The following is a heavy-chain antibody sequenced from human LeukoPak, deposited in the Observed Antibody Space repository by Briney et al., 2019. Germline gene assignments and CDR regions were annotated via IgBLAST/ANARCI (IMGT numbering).Heavy chain of an antibody. V-gene: IGHV1-2*02. J-gene: IGHJ4*02. Sequence: ASVKVSCKASGYTFTGYYMHWVRQAPGQGLEWIGWINPNSGGTNYAQKFQGRVTMTRDTSISTAYMELSRLRSDDTAVYYCARDLGSIFGVVIKRWGQGTLVTVSS. CDR3: ARDLGSIFGVVIKR. D-gene: IGHD3-3*02. CDR2: INPNSGGT. CDR1: GYTFTGYY.